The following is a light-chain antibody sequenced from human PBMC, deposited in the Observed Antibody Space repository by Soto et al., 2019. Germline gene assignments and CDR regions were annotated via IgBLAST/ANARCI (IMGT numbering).Light chain of an antibody. CDR1: SSNIQSHY. CDR3: ATWASARSAGV. Sequence: QSVLTQPPSVSAAPGQNVTISCSGSSSNIQSHYGSWYQHLPGTAPKLLIYDDNKRPSGIPDRFSGSKSGTSATLAIPGLQTGDEAHYFCATWASARSAGVFATGRQVTV. CDR2: DDN. J-gene: IGLJ1*01. V-gene: IGLV1-51*01.